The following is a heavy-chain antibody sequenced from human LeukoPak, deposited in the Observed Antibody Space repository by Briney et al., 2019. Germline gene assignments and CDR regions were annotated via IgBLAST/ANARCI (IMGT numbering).Heavy chain of an antibody. D-gene: IGHD1-1*01. CDR2: IYHSGST. CDR1: GYSISSGYY. CDR3: AREWNGNYFDY. V-gene: IGHV4-38-2*02. Sequence: SETLSLTCAVSGYSISSGYYWGWIRQPPEKGLEWIGSIYHSGSTYYNPSPKSRVTISVDTSKNQFSLKLSSVTAADTAVYYCAREWNGNYFDYWGQGTLVTVSS. J-gene: IGHJ4*02.